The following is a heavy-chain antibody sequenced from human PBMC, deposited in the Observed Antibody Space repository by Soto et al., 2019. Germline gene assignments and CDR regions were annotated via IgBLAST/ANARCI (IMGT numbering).Heavy chain of an antibody. Sequence: EVQLVESGGGLVQPRGSLRLSCAASGFTFSSYWMSWVRQAPGKGLEWVANIKQDGSEKYYVDSVKGRFTISRDNAKNSLYLQMNSLRAEDTAVYYCARGRENYDFWSGYHTPYYYGMDVWGQGTTVTVSS. D-gene: IGHD3-3*01. CDR2: IKQDGSEK. CDR1: GFTFSSYW. J-gene: IGHJ6*02. CDR3: ARGRENYDFWSGYHTPYYYGMDV. V-gene: IGHV3-7*05.